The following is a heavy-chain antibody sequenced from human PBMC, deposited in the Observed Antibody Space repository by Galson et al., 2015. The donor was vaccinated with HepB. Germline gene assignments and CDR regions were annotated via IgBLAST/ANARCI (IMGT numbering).Heavy chain of an antibody. D-gene: IGHD6-6*01. CDR3: ARRPIDYSSSSPYYFDY. Sequence: PALVKPTQTLTLTCTFSGFSLTTTGVGVGWIRQPPGKALEWLALIYWDDDKRYSPSLKSRVTITKDTSKNQVVLTMTNMDPADTATYYCARRPIDYSSSSPYYFDYWGQGTLVTVSS. CDR1: GFSLTTTGVG. CDR2: IYWDDDK. J-gene: IGHJ4*02. V-gene: IGHV2-5*02.